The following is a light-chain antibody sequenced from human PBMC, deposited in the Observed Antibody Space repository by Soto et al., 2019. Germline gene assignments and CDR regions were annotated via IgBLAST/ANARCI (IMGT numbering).Light chain of an antibody. V-gene: IGKV1-39*01. J-gene: IGKJ2*01. CDR3: QQSYSTTPYT. CDR1: QSISSY. CDR2: AAS. Sequence: DIQMTQSPSSLSASVGDRVTITCRASQSISSYLNWYQQKPGKAPNLLIYAASSLQSGAPSMCSGSGYGTDFTLTISRLQPEDFATYYCQQSYSTTPYTLGQGAKVDIK.